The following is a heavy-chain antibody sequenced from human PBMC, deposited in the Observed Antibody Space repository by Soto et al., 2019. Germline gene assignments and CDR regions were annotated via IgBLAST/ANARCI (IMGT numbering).Heavy chain of an antibody. V-gene: IGHV5-51*01. D-gene: IGHD5-18*01. CDR1: GFSFTSQW. CDR2: VYPSDSHT. J-gene: IGHJ4*02. CDR3: ARQSGEPYTPMDH. Sequence: EVQLVQSGAEVKKPGESLKISCKGSGFSFTSQWIAWVRQMPGKGLEWMGTVYPSDSHTRYSPSFQGQATISADKSISPAYLQWSSLKASDTAMYYCARQSGEPYTPMDHWGQGTLLTVSS.